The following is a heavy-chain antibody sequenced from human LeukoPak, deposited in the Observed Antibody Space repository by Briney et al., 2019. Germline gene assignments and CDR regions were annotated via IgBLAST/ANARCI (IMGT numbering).Heavy chain of an antibody. V-gene: IGHV3-66*01. J-gene: IGHJ4*02. CDR3: VKTGRDGYNLYYFDY. Sequence: GGSLRLSCAASGFTVSSNYMSWVRQAPGKGLEWVSVIYSGGSTYYADSVKGRFTISRDNSKNTLYLQMSSLRAEDTAVYYCVKTGRDGYNLYYFDYWGQGTLVTVSS. CDR2: IYSGGST. CDR1: GFTVSSNY. D-gene: IGHD5-24*01.